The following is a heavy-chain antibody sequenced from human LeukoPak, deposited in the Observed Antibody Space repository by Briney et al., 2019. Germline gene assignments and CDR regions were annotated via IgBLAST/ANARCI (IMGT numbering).Heavy chain of an antibody. Sequence: RASVKVSCEASGYTFTGYYMHWVRQAPGQGLEWMGWINPNSGGTNYAQKFQGRVTMTRDTSISTAYMELSRLRSDDTAVYYCARDRVYCSAGSCYPSYSFDSWGQGTLVTVSS. CDR1: GYTFTGYY. CDR2: INPNSGGT. D-gene: IGHD2-15*01. V-gene: IGHV1-2*02. CDR3: ARDRVYCSAGSCYPSYSFDS. J-gene: IGHJ4*02.